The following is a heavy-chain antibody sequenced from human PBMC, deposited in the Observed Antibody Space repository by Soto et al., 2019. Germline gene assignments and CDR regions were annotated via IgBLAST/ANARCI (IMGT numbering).Heavy chain of an antibody. D-gene: IGHD3-22*01. CDR1: GGSISSSGYY. J-gene: IGHJ6*02. Sequence: SLTCTVSGGSISSSGYYWGWIRQSPGKGLEWIGTIFYSGTTYYNPSLESRITISQDTSNNQFSLKLTSVTAADTAVYYCARHYYDSSGYPAPYYHGMDVWGRGTTVTVSS. V-gene: IGHV4-39*01. CDR3: ARHYYDSSGYPAPYYHGMDV. CDR2: IFYSGTT.